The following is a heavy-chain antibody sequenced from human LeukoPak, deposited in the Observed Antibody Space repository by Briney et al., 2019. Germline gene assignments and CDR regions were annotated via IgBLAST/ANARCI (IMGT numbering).Heavy chain of an antibody. CDR3: ARDSCGYWFDY. J-gene: IGHJ4*02. CDR2: ISAYNGNT. D-gene: IGHD5-18*01. V-gene: IGHV1-18*01. Sequence: ASVKVSCKASGYTFTSYGISWVRQAPGQGPEWMGRISAYNGNTNYAQKLQGRVTMTTDTSTSTAYMELRSLRSDDTAAYYCARDSCGYWFDYWGQGTLVTVSS. CDR1: GYTFTSYG.